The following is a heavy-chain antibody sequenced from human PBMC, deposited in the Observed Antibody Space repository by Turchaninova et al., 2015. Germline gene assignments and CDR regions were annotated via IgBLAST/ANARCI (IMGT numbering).Heavy chain of an antibody. V-gene: IGHV1-46*01. CDR1: GYTFTSYY. Sequence: QVQLVQSGAEVKKPGASVKVSCKASGYTFTSYYMHWVRQAPGQGLEWMAIINSNDGTTTYAQKFQGRITVTIHTSTSTIYMELSSLRSADTAVHYCGRDGGHYGDSTWGLGTLVTVSS. CDR3: GRDGGHYGDST. J-gene: IGHJ1*01. CDR2: INSNDGTT. D-gene: IGHD4-17*01.